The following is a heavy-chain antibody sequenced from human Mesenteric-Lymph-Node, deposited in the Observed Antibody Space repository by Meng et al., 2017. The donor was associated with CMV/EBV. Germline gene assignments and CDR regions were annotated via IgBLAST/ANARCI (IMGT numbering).Heavy chain of an antibody. J-gene: IGHJ4*02. D-gene: IGHD6-6*01. Sequence: CTVSGGSISSGSYYWSWIRQPPGKGLEWIGYIYYSGSTNYNPSLKSRVTVSVDTSKNQFSLKLSSVTAADTAVYYCARLQPLVSFDYWGQGTQVTVSS. CDR2: IYYSGST. V-gene: IGHV4-61*01. CDR3: ARLQPLVSFDY. CDR1: GGSISSGSYY.